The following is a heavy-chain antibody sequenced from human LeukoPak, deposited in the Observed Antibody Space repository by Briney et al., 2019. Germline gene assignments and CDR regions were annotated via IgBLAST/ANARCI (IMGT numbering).Heavy chain of an antibody. CDR1: GVSISSTDYY. D-gene: IGHD3-10*01. J-gene: IGHJ4*02. Sequence: PSETLSLTCIVSGVSISSTDYYWGWIRQPPGKGLEWIGSIYYSGSTYDNPSLKSRVTMSIDRSKNQFSLKLSSVTAADTAVYYCARGVIDGDYLDFWGQGTLVTVSS. CDR2: IYYSGST. V-gene: IGHV4-39*01. CDR3: ARGVIDGDYLDF.